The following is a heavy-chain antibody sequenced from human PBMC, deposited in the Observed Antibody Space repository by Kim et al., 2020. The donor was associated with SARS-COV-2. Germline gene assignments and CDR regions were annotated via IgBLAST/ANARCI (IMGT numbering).Heavy chain of an antibody. CDR2: INHSGST. CDR1: GGSFSGYY. J-gene: IGHJ4*02. D-gene: IGHD3-16*01. V-gene: IGHV4-34*01. CDR3: ARTRGRQPTTLGY. Sequence: SETLSLTCAVYGGSFSGYYWSWIRQPPGKGLEWIGEINHSGSTNYNPSLKSRVTISVDTSKNQFSLKLSSVTAADTAVYYCARTRGRQPTTLGYWGQGTLVTVSS.